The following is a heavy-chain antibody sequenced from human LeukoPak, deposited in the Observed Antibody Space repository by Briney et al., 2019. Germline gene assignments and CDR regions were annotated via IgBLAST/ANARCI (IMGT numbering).Heavy chain of an antibody. J-gene: IGHJ4*02. CDR1: GDSISSYY. Sequence: SETLSLTCTASGDSISSYYWSWIRQHPGKGLEWIGYINYSGNTNYNPSLKSRVTISVDTSKNQFSLRLSSVTAADTAVYYCAREGRQDYVYFDYWGQGTLVTVSS. CDR2: INYSGNT. CDR3: AREGRQDYVYFDY. V-gene: IGHV4-59*01. D-gene: IGHD4-17*01.